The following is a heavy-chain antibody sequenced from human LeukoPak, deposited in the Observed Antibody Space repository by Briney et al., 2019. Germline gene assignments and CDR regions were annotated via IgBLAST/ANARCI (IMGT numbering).Heavy chain of an antibody. D-gene: IGHD4-11*01. V-gene: IGHV1-69*05. CDR1: GGTFSSYA. CDR3: ARENLTTNWFDP. Sequence: SVKLSCKASGGTFSSYAISWARQAPAQGLEWMGRIIPIFGTANYAQKFQGRVTITTDESTSTAYMELSSLRSEDTAVYYCARENLTTNWFDPWGQGTLVTVSS. J-gene: IGHJ5*02. CDR2: IIPIFGTA.